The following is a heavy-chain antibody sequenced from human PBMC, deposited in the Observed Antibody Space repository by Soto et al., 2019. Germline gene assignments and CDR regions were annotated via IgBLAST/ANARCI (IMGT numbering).Heavy chain of an antibody. CDR2: IYYSGST. CDR3: ARGCEKLRPYSSGWKFDY. J-gene: IGHJ4*02. D-gene: IGHD6-19*01. Sequence: SETLSLTCTVSGGSISSYYWSWIRQPPGKGLEWIGYIYYSGSTNYNPSLKSRVTISVDTSKNQFSLKLSSVTAADTAVYYCARGCEKLRPYSSGWKFDYWGQGTLVTVSS. CDR1: GGSISSYY. V-gene: IGHV4-59*01.